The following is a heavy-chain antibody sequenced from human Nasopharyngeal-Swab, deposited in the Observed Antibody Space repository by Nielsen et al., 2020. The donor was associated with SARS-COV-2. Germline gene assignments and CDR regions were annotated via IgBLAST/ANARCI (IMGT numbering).Heavy chain of an antibody. V-gene: IGHV4-34*01. CDR2: ITRSGNT. D-gene: IGHD2-2*01. CDR3: ARINNGGGIVPASYSFFMDV. J-gene: IGHJ6*03. Sequence: GSLRLSCSLHGVSFSGYHWGWIRQSPGKRLEWIGDITRSGNTNYNPALKSRVIMSVATSKDEFSLKLTSVTAADTAIYFVARINNGGGIVPASYSFFMDVWGKGTSVAVSS. CDR1: GVSFSGYH.